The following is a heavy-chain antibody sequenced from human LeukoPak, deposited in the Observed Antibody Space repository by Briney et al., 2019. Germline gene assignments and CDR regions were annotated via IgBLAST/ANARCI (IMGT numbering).Heavy chain of an antibody. CDR1: GFTFSDYY. D-gene: IGHD2-21*02. CDR3: ARAIVVVTYDAFDI. CDR2: ISSSGSTI. Sequence: GGSLRLSCAASGFTFSDYYMSWIRQAPGKGLEWVSYISSSGSTIYYADSVKGRFTISRDNAKNSLYLQMNSLRAEDTAVYYCARAIVVVTYDAFDIWGQGTMVTVSS. J-gene: IGHJ3*02. V-gene: IGHV3-11*04.